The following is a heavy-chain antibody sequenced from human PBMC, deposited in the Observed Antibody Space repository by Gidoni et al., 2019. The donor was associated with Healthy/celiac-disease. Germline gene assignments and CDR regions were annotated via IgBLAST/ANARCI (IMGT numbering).Heavy chain of an antibody. V-gene: IGHV3-48*02. Sequence: EVQLVEPGGGVVQPGGSRRLSCAASGFTFSSDSRNWVRQAPGQGLEWVSYISSSSSTIYYADSVKGRFTISSDNAKNALYLQMNSLRDEDTAVYYCASADYDILPGYYTPFDSWGQGTLVTFSS. D-gene: IGHD3-9*01. CDR1: GFTFSSDS. CDR2: ISSSSSTI. J-gene: IGHJ4*02. CDR3: ASADYDILPGYYTPFDS.